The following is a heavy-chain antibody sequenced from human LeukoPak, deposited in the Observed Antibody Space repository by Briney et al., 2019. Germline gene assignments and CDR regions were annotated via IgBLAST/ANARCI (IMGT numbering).Heavy chain of an antibody. D-gene: IGHD6-19*01. CDR1: GGSIRSFY. Sequence: SETLSLTCTVSGGSIRSFYWSWIRQAPGKGLEWIGFISYSGYTSYSPSLKSRVGISVDTSKSQFSLRLSSMTAADTAIYYCARGRNDSGGMFFDSWAQGTLATVSS. CDR2: ISYSGYT. V-gene: IGHV4-59*01. J-gene: IGHJ4*02. CDR3: ARGRNDSGGMFFDS.